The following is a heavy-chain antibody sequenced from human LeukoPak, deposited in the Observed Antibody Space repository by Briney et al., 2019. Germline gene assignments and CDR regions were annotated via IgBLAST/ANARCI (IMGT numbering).Heavy chain of an antibody. CDR1: GDSIRSYY. CDR2: IYTSGGT. Sequence: SETLSLTCTVSGDSIRSYYWSWIRQPPGKGLEWIGYIYTSGGTNYIPSLKGRVTISIDTSKNQFSLKLSSVTAADSAVYYCARLTRLSTSPDRYYLDYWGQGTLVTVSS. CDR3: ARLTRLSTSPDRYYLDY. D-gene: IGHD6-6*01. J-gene: IGHJ4*02. V-gene: IGHV4-4*09.